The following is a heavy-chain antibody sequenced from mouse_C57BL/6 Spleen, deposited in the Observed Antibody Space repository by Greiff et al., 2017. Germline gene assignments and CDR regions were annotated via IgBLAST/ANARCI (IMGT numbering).Heavy chain of an antibody. Sequence: VQLVESGAELVRPGASVTLSCKASGYTFTDYEMHWVKQTPVHGLEWIGAIDPETGGTAYNQKFKGKAILTADKSSSTAYMELRSLTSEDSAVYYCTRSAYYSNKGAMDYWGQGTSVTVSS. CDR1: GYTFTDYE. CDR3: TRSAYYSNKGAMDY. CDR2: IDPETGGT. D-gene: IGHD2-5*01. J-gene: IGHJ4*01. V-gene: IGHV1-15*01.